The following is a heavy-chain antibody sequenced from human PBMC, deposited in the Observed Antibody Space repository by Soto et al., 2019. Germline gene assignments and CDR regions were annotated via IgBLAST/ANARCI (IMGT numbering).Heavy chain of an antibody. D-gene: IGHD6-19*01. V-gene: IGHV3-23*01. CDR2: ISGNGDSK. CDR3: AKDQADSSGWYETETFDY. Sequence: HPGGTLGLSCAASGFTFSRYAMNWVRQAPGKRQERVSVISGNGDSKYYADTEKGRFTISRDKSVNTLFLQMNRLRAEDTAIYYCAKDQADSSGWYETETFDYWGQGTLVTVSS. J-gene: IGHJ4*02. CDR1: GFTFSRYA.